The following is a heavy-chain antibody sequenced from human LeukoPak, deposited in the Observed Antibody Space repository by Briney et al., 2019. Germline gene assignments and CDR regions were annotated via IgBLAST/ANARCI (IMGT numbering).Heavy chain of an antibody. CDR2: FDPEDGET. J-gene: IGHJ4*02. D-gene: IGHD3-3*01. Sequence: ASVKVSCKVSGYTLTELSMHWVRQAPGKGLEWMGGFDPEDGETIYAQKFQGRVTMTEDTSTDTAYMELSSLRSEDTAVYYCATVLDFWSGYGYWGQGTLVTVSS. CDR3: ATVLDFWSGYGY. CDR1: GYTLTELS. V-gene: IGHV1-24*01.